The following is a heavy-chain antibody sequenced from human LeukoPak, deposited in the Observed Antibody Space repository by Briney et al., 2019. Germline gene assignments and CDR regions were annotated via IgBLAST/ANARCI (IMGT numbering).Heavy chain of an antibody. CDR3: AKAGYSSGWPYFNY. D-gene: IGHD6-19*01. J-gene: IGHJ4*02. CDR2: IKKDGSEK. V-gene: IGHV3-7*03. CDR1: GFTFSSYW. Sequence: GGSLRLSCAASGFTFSSYWMSWVRQAPGKGLEWVANIKKDGSEKYYVDSVKGRFTISRDNAKNSLYLQMNSLRAEDMALYYCAKAGYSSGWPYFNYWGQGTLVTVSS.